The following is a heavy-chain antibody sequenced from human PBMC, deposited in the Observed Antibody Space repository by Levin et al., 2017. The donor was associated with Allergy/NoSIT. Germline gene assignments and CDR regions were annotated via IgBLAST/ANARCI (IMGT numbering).Heavy chain of an antibody. CDR3: ARLAATTGTMHYGMDV. J-gene: IGHJ6*02. D-gene: IGHD1-1*01. Sequence: SVKVSCKASGGPFSSYGFTWVRQAPGQGPEWMGGIIPLFGSANYAQKFQGRLTMSADESTTTLYMELSSLRSEDTAVYYCARLAATTGTMHYGMDVWGQGTTVTVSS. CDR2: IIPLFGSA. V-gene: IGHV1-69*13. CDR1: GGPFSSYG.